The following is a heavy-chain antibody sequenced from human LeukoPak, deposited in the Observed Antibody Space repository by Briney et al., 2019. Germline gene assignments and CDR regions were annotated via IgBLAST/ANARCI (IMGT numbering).Heavy chain of an antibody. D-gene: IGHD6-13*01. CDR3: ARDPYSSSWYDY. CDR1: GFTFSSYT. CDR2: ISSSSSYI. V-gene: IGHV3-21*01. J-gene: IGHJ4*02. Sequence: GGSLRLSCAASGFTFSSYTMNWVRQAPGKGREWVSSISSSSSYIYYADSVKGRFTISRDNAKNSLYLQLNSLRAEDTAVYYCARDPYSSSWYDYWGQGTLVTVSS.